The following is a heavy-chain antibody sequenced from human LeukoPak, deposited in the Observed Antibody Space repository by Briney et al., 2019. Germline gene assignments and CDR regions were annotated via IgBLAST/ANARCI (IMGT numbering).Heavy chain of an antibody. V-gene: IGHV4-34*01. D-gene: IGHD3-3*01. CDR3: ARVKIEGDFWSGYYYITFDY. CDR1: GGSLSGYY. Sequence: KPSETLSLTCAVYGGSLSGYYWSWIRQPPVKGLEWIGEINHSGSTNYNPSLKSRVTISVDTSKNQFSLKLSSVTAADTAVYYCARVKIEGDFWSGYYYITFDYWGQGTLVTVSS. J-gene: IGHJ4*02. CDR2: INHSGST.